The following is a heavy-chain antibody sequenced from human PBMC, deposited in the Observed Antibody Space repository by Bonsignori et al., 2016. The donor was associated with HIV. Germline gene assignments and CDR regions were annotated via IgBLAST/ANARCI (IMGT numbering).Heavy chain of an antibody. J-gene: IGHJ6*03. D-gene: IGHD6-25*01. CDR3: ARAGLSARGYYYYYMDV. Sequence: VRQAPGKGLDGFQYISSSGSTIDYADSVKGRFTISRDNAKNSLYLEMNSLRAEDTAVYYCARAGLSARGYYYYYMDVWGQRGPRSPSP. CDR2: ISSSGSTI. V-gene: IGHV3-48*03.